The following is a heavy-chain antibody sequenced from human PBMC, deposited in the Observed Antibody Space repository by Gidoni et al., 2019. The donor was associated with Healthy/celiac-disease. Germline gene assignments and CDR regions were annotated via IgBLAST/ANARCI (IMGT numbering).Heavy chain of an antibody. CDR1: GGSISSSSYY. V-gene: IGHV4-39*01. J-gene: IGHJ4*02. Sequence: QLQLQESGPGLVKPSETLSLTCTVSGGSISSSSYYWGWIRQPPGKGLEWIGSIYYSGSTYYNPSLKSRVTISVDTSKNQFSLKLSSVTAADTAVYYCARGITMVRGVIRHFDYWGQGTLVTVSS. CDR2: IYYSGST. D-gene: IGHD3-10*01. CDR3: ARGITMVRGVIRHFDY.